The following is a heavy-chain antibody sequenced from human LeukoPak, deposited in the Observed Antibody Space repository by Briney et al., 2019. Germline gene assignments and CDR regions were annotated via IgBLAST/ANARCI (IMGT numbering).Heavy chain of an antibody. J-gene: IGHJ6*03. D-gene: IGHD2-15*01. Sequence: GGSLRLSCAASGFTFSSYSMNWVRQAPGKGLEWVSSISSSSSYIYYADSVKGRFTISRDNAKNSLYLQMNSLRAEDTAVYYCARAGGYCSGGSCYDYYYYYMDVWGKGTTVTVSS. CDR1: GFTFSSYS. V-gene: IGHV3-21*01. CDR2: ISSSSSYI. CDR3: ARAGGYCSGGSCYDYYYYYMDV.